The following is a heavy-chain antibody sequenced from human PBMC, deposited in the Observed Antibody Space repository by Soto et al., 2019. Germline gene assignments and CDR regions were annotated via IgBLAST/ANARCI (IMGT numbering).Heavy chain of an antibody. CDR1: VYTFTSYA. D-gene: IGHD2-2*01. V-gene: IGHV1-3*01. CDR3: ARAWYQLVSTWFDP. Sequence: ASVKVSCKASVYTFTSYAIHWVRQAPGQRLEWMGWINAGNGNTKYSQKFQGRVIITRDTSASTVYMQLSNLRSEDTAVYYCARAWYQLVSTWFDPWGQGTQVT. CDR2: INAGNGNT. J-gene: IGHJ5*02.